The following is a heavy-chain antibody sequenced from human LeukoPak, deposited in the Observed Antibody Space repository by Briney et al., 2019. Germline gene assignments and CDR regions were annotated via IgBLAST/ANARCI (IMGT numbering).Heavy chain of an antibody. CDR3: ARDNFWSFDY. J-gene: IGHJ4*02. CDR2: IDPRGDST. D-gene: IGHD1-20*01. CDR1: GYTFGSYS. Sequence: ASVKVSCKASGYTFGSYSMHWVRQAPGQGLEWMGIIDPRGDSTANARKLQGRVTVTMDTSTSTVYMELSSLTSEDTAVYYCARDNFWSFDYWGQGTLVTVSS. V-gene: IGHV1-46*01.